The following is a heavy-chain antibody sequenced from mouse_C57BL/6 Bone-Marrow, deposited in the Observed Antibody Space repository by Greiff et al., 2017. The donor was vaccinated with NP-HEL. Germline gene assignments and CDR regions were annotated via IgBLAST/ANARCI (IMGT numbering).Heavy chain of an antibody. CDR3: ASHYGNFLAWFAY. CDR1: GFTFSSYG. D-gene: IGHD2-1*01. V-gene: IGHV5-6*01. Sequence: EVQVVESGGDLVKPGGSLKLSCAASGFTFSSYGMSWVRQTPDKRLEWVATISSGGSYTYYPDSVKGRFTISRDNAKNTLYLQMSSLKSEDTAMYYCASHYGNFLAWFAYWGQGTLVTVSA. J-gene: IGHJ3*01. CDR2: ISSGGSYT.